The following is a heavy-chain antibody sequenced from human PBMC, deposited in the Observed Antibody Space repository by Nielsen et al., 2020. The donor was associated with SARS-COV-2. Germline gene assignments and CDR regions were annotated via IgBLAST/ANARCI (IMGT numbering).Heavy chain of an antibody. V-gene: IGHV3-23*01. D-gene: IGHD1-26*01. CDR1: GFTFSTHA. Sequence: GESLKISCAASGFTFSTHAMNWVRQAPGKGLEWVAAITPDGITTFYADSGKGRFTISRDNSKNTLFLQMNSLRAEDTAVYFCARARGGSYLGDYYYMAVWATGTPVTVSS. CDR2: ITPDGITT. CDR3: ARARGGSYLGDYYYMAV. J-gene: IGHJ6*03.